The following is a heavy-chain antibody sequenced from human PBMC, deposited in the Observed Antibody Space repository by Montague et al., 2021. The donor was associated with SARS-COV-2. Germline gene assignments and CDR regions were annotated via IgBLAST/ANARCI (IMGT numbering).Heavy chain of an antibody. CDR3: ASLGSGWENDN. J-gene: IGHJ4*02. D-gene: IGHD6-19*01. V-gene: IGHV3-53*01. CDR1: GFTVSSNY. Sequence: SLSLSCAASGFTVSSNYMSWVRQAPGKGLEWVSVIYNGGSTYYADSVNGRFTISRDNSKNTLYLQMNSLRAEDTAVYYCASLGSGWENDNWGQGTLVTVSS. CDR2: IYNGGST.